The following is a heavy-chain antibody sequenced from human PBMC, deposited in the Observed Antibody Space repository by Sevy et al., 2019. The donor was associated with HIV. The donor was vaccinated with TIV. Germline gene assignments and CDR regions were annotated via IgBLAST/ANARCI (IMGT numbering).Heavy chain of an antibody. Sequence: GGSLRLSCVASGFTFSNVWMSWVRQAPGKGLEWVGHFKSKTDGGTTDYAAPVRGRLNISRDDSKNTLYLQMNSLKTEDTAVYYCTTGGSLFQHWGQGTLVTVSS. CDR2: FKSKTDGGTT. J-gene: IGHJ1*01. CDR1: GFTFSNVW. D-gene: IGHD3-16*01. V-gene: IGHV3-15*01. CDR3: TTGGSLFQH.